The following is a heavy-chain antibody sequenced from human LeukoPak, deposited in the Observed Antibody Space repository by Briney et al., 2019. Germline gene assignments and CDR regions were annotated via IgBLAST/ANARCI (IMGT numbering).Heavy chain of an antibody. D-gene: IGHD2-15*01. CDR3: ARDYCSGGSCYLGEYFDY. CDR1: GGSISSSNW. Sequence: PSETLSLTCAVSGGSISSSNWWSWVRQPPGKGLEWIGEIYHSGSTNYNPSLKSRVTISVDKSKNQFSLKLSSVTAADTAVYYCARDYCSGGSCYLGEYFDYWGQGTLVTVSS. CDR2: IYHSGST. V-gene: IGHV4-4*02. J-gene: IGHJ4*02.